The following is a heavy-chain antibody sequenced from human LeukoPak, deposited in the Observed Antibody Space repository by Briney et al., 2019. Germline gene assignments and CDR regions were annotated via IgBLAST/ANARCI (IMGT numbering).Heavy chain of an antibody. CDR3: ARSGPVDCSGGSCYEGY. D-gene: IGHD2-15*01. CDR1: GGSFSGYY. V-gene: IGHV4-34*01. CDR2: INHGGST. J-gene: IGHJ4*02. Sequence: PSETLSLTCAVYGGSFSGYYWSWIRQPPGKGLEWIGEINHGGSTNYNPSLKSRVTISVDTSKNPFSLKLSSVTAADTAVYYCARSGPVDCSGGSCYEGYWGQGTLVTVSS.